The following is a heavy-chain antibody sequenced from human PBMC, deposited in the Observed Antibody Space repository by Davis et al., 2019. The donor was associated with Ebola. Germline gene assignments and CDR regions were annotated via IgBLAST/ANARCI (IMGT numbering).Heavy chain of an antibody. CDR1: GFTFSSYA. J-gene: IGHJ4*02. CDR2: ISYDGSNK. D-gene: IGHD4-17*01. V-gene: IGHV3-30-3*01. Sequence: GESLKISCAASGFTFSSYAMHWVRQAPGKGLEWVAVISYDGSNKYYADSVKGRFTISRDNSKNTLYLQMNSLRAEDTAVYYCASNGEPMTTVTSDQYYFDYWGQGTLVTVSS. CDR3: ASNGEPMTTVTSDQYYFDY.